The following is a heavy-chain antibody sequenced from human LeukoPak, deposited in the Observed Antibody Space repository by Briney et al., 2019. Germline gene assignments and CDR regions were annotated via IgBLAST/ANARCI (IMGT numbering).Heavy chain of an antibody. D-gene: IGHD3-9*01. CDR1: GGSISSYY. Sequence: SETLSLTCTVSGGSISSYYWSWIRQPPGKGLEWIGRIYTSGSTNYNPSLKSRVTISVDTSKNQFSLKLSSVTAADTAVYYCARGRDYDILTGYYGSSDAFDIWGQGTMVTVSS. V-gene: IGHV4-4*08. CDR3: ARGRDYDILTGYYGSSDAFDI. CDR2: IYTSGST. J-gene: IGHJ3*02.